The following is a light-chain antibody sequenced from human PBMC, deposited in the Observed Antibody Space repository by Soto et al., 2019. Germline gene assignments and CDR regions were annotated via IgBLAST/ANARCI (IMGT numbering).Light chain of an antibody. V-gene: IGKV3-11*01. Sequence: EIVLTQSPATLSLSPGERATLSCRASQSVSSYLAWYQQKPGQAPRLLIYGASTRATGIPDRFSGSGSGTDFTLTISSLQPDDFATYYGQQYNSYPYTFGQGTKGDIK. CDR2: GAS. CDR1: QSVSSY. J-gene: IGKJ2*01. CDR3: QQYNSYPYT.